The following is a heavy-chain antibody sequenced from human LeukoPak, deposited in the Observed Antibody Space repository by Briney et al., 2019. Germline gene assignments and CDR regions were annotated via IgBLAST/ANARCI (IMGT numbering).Heavy chain of an antibody. V-gene: IGHV3-7*01. CDR2: IQPGGGAK. CDR1: GLTFSSYW. J-gene: IGHJ4*02. D-gene: IGHD4-11*01. CDR3: ARDRGYSNFDY. Sequence: PGGSLRLSCAASGLTFSSYWMSWVRQAPGKGLEWVANIQPGGGAKNYVDSVRGRFTISRDNAANSLYLQMNSLRAEDTAIYYCARDRGYSNFDYWGQGTLLTVSS.